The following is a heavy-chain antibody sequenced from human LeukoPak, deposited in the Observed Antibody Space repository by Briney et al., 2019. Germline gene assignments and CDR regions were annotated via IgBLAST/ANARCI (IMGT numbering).Heavy chain of an antibody. D-gene: IGHD5-24*01. J-gene: IGHJ4*02. CDR1: GFTVSSNY. CDR3: ARDGGRWLQLFDY. CDR2: IYSGGST. V-gene: IGHV3-66*01. Sequence: GGSLRLSCAASGFTVSSNYMSWVRQAPGKGLEWVSVIYSGGSTYYAASVKGRFTISRDNSKNTLYLQMNSLRAEDTAVYYCARDGGRWLQLFDYWGQGTLVTVSS.